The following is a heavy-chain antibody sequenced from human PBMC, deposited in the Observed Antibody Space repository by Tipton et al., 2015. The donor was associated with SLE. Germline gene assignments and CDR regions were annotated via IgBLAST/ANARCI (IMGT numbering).Heavy chain of an antibody. CDR1: GGAFNEYY. Sequence: TLSLTCAVYGGAFNEYYWSWIRQPPGKGLEWIGELNHSGNTNYNPSLKGRVTISGDTSKNKYSLKLSSVTAADTAVYYCARTNPLNSSSLTGLYGLDVWGQGTTVTVSS. CDR2: LNHSGNT. J-gene: IGHJ6*02. CDR3: ARTNPLNSSSLTGLYGLDV. D-gene: IGHD6-13*01. V-gene: IGHV4-34*01.